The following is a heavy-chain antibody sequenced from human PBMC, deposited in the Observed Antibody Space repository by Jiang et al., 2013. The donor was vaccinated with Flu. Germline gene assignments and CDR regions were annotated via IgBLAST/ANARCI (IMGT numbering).Heavy chain of an antibody. D-gene: IGHD3-9*01. J-gene: IGHJ4*02. CDR1: GDSPSSYY. Sequence: GPGLVKPSETLSLTCTVSGDSPSSYYWSWIRQPPGRGLEWIGYIYTSVSTEYNPSLKSRVTISVDTSKTQFSLILTSVTAADTAVYYCATSTTGYLNFDYWGRGTLVTVSS. V-gene: IGHV4-4*09. CDR2: IYTSVST. CDR3: ATSTTGYLNFDY.